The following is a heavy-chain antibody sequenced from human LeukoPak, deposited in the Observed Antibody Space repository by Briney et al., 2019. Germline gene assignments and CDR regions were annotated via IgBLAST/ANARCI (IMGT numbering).Heavy chain of an antibody. CDR2: IRSKANSYAT. CDR1: GFTYSNAW. CDR3: TRPVVPAATAGAFDI. D-gene: IGHD2-2*01. V-gene: IGHV3-73*01. Sequence: GGSLRLSCAASGFTYSNAWMSWVRQASGKGLEWVGRIRSKANSYATAYAASVKGRFTISRDDSKNTAYLQMNSLKTEDTAVYYCTRPVVPAATAGAFDIWGQGTMVTVSS. J-gene: IGHJ3*02.